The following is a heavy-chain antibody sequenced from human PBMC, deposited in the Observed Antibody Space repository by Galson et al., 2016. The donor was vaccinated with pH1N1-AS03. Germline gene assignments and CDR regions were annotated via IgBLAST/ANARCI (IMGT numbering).Heavy chain of an antibody. J-gene: IGHJ4*02. Sequence: WVANIKQDGSEKFYVDSLKGRFTISRDNAKNSLYLQMSSLRAEDTAIYYCARGAPGDHLLSPLWNWGQGTLVTVSS. D-gene: IGHD2-2*01. CDR2: IKQDGSEK. V-gene: IGHV3-7*01. CDR3: ARGAPGDHLLSPLWN.